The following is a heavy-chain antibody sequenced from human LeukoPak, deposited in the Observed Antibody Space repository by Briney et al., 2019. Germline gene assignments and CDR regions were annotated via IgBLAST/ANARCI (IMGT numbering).Heavy chain of an antibody. CDR2: IWYDESNK. Sequence: GSLRLSCAASGFSSYGMHWVRQAPGKGLEWVAVIWYDESNKYYADSVKGRFTISRDNSRNTLYLQMNSLRAEDTAVYYCARDGFSSSWYGRALDYWGQGTLVTVSS. CDR3: ARDGFSSSWYGRALDY. J-gene: IGHJ4*02. V-gene: IGHV3-33*01. CDR1: GFSSYG. D-gene: IGHD6-13*01.